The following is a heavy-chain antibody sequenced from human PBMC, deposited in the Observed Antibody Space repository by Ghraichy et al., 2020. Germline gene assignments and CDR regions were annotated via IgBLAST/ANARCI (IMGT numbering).Heavy chain of an antibody. CDR2: INTNTGNP. CDR3: ARVISMAGTFADY. D-gene: IGHD6-19*01. V-gene: IGHV7-4-1*02. Sequence: ASVKVSCKASGYTFASYAMNWVRQAPGQGLEWMGWINTNTGNPTYAQGFTGRFVFSLDTSVTTAYLQITSLEAEDTAMYYCARVISMAGTFADYWGQGTLVTVSS. CDR1: GYTFASYA. J-gene: IGHJ4*02.